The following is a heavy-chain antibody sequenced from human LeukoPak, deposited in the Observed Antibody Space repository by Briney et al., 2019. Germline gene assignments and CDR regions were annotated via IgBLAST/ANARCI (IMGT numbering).Heavy chain of an antibody. V-gene: IGHV1-2*02. J-gene: IGHJ5*02. CDR3: ARGGVYGNWFDP. D-gene: IGHD2-8*01. CDR1: GYTFTGYY. CDR2: INPNSGVT. Sequence: ASVKVSCKASGYTFTGYYMHWMRQAPGQGLEWMGWINPNSGVTDYAQKFQGRVTMTRDTSITTAYMELSGLGSDDTAVYYCARGGVYGNWFDPWGRGTLVTVSS.